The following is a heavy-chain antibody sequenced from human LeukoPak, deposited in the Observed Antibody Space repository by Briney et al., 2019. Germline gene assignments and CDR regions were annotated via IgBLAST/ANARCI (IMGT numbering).Heavy chain of an antibody. V-gene: IGHV3-21*01. J-gene: IGHJ4*02. CDR2: ISSSSSYI. D-gene: IGHD6-6*01. Sequence: PGGSLRLSCAASGFTLSTYSMNWVRQAPGKGLEWVSSISSSSSYIYYADSVKGRFTISRDNARNSLYLQMNSLRAEDAAVYYCARDRNMATRLWTPTDYWGQGTLVTVSS. CDR3: ARDRNMATRLWTPTDY. CDR1: GFTLSTYS.